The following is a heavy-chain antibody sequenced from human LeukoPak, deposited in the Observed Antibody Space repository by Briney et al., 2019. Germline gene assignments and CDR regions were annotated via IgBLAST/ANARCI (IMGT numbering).Heavy chain of an antibody. CDR1: GGSFSGYY. Sequence: SETLSLTCAVYGGSFSGYYWSWIRLPPGKGLEWIGSIYYSGSTYYNPSLKSRVTISVDTSKNQFSLKLSSVTAADTAVYYCARVAAGHYYYYYYMDVWGKGTTVTVSS. D-gene: IGHD6-13*01. CDR3: ARVAAGHYYYYYYMDV. V-gene: IGHV4-34*01. CDR2: IYYSGST. J-gene: IGHJ6*03.